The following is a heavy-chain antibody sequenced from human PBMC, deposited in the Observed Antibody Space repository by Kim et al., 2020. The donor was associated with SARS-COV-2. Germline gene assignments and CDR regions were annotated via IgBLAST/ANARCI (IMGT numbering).Heavy chain of an antibody. V-gene: IGHV3-21*01. J-gene: IGHJ4*02. D-gene: IGHD6-19*01. CDR3: AVDRPQAVDGINNGDY. Sequence: GGSLRLSCVASGFTCSDYSMQWIRQVPGKGLEWVSSISMSSNYIYYAESVKGRFTISRDNAQKSLHLQMSSLRAEDTAVYHCAVDRPQAVDGINNGDYWGQGTLVTVSS. CDR1: GFTCSDYS. CDR2: ISMSSNYI.